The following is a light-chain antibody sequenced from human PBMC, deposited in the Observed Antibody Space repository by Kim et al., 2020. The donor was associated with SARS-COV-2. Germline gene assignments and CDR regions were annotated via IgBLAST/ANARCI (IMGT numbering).Light chain of an antibody. V-gene: IGKV3-20*01. CDR2: GAS. CDR1: QGVTDNY. Sequence: EIVLTQSPGTLSLSTGERATLSCRASQGVTDNYLAWYQQKPGQAPRLLNYGASSSATGIPDRFSGSGSGTDFPLNISRLEPEDFAVYYCQQYDTSPSCTCGQGTKRELK. CDR3: QQYDTSPSCT. J-gene: IGKJ2*02.